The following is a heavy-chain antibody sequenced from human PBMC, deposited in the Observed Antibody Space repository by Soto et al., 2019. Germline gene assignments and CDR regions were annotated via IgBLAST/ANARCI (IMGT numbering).Heavy chain of an antibody. V-gene: IGHV3-72*01. D-gene: IGHD2-8*02. CDR2: IRNKRYAYTS. CDR3: ATSSPTNIWWDFDY. Sequence: EVQLVESGGGLVQPGGSLRLSCAASGFTFSDYYMDWVRQAPGKGLEWVGRIRNKRYAYTSAYAAYVKGRFTITRDESQSSVFLQIDSPRTEDTAVYYCATSSPTNIWWDFDYWGQGTLVSVSS. J-gene: IGHJ4*02. CDR1: GFTFSDYY.